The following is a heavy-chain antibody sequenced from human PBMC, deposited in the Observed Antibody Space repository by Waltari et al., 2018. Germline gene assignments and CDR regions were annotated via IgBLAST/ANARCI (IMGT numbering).Heavy chain of an antibody. V-gene: IGHV3-74*03. CDR3: ARVSRRTYRSPVPGRHYYYGMDV. D-gene: IGHD1-1*01. Sequence: EEQLVESGGGLAQPGDFLILSCAASGLTLSSSCLHWLRHAPGKAPLCVSRISTDASDTTYADSVKGRFTITRDNARNTLYLQMNRLRAEDTAVYFCARVSRRTYRSPVPGRHYYYGMDVWGQGTTVTVSS. J-gene: IGHJ6*02. CDR1: GLTLSSSC. CDR2: ISTDASDT.